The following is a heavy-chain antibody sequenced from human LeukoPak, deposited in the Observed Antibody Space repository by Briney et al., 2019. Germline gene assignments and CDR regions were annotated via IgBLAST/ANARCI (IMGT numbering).Heavy chain of an antibody. CDR1: GGSISSYY. Sequence: SETLSLTCTVSGGSISSYYWSWIRQPPGKGLEWIEYMYSSGSTNYNPSLKSRVTISVDPSKNQFSLRLSSVTAADTAVYYCARHLKAMALDAFDIWGQGTMVTVSS. V-gene: IGHV4-59*08. CDR2: MYSSGST. J-gene: IGHJ3*02. CDR3: ARHLKAMALDAFDI. D-gene: IGHD2-8*01.